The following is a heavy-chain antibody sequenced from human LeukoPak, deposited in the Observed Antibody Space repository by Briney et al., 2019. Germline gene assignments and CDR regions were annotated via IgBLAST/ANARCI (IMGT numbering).Heavy chain of an antibody. Sequence: PGGSLRLSCAASGFTFSDYYMSWIRQAPGKALEWVSAITSGGGTTYYAGSVKGRFTISRDNSKNTLYLQMNSLRAEDTAVYYCARDPPRAAWVFDYWGQGTLVSVSS. CDR2: ITSGGGTT. J-gene: IGHJ4*02. V-gene: IGHV3-23*01. CDR3: ARDPPRAAWVFDY. D-gene: IGHD6-25*01. CDR1: GFTFSDYY.